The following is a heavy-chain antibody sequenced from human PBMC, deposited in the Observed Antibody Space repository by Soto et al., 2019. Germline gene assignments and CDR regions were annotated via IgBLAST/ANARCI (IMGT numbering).Heavy chain of an antibody. CDR3: ARDQYYYDRSGYYPLDY. J-gene: IGHJ4*02. V-gene: IGHV3-30-3*01. CDR2: ISYDGSNK. CDR1: GFTFSSYA. D-gene: IGHD3-22*01. Sequence: QVQLVESGGGVVQPGRSLRLSCAASGFTFSSYAMHWVRQAPGKGLEWVAVISYDGSNKYYADSVKGRFTISRDNSKNRLYLQMNSLRAEDTAVYYCARDQYYYDRSGYYPLDYWGQGTLVTVSS.